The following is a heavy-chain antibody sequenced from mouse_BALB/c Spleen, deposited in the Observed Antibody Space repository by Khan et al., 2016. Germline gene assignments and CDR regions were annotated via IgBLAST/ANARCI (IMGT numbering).Heavy chain of an antibody. V-gene: IGHV14-3*02. CDR2: IDPANGNT. Sequence: VQLQQSGAELVKPGASVKLSCTVSGFNINDTYMHWVNQRPEQGLEWIGRIDPANGNTKYDPKFQDKATITADTSSNTAYRHLSGLTSQDTAVYYCSRRVYYYESADWAQGTLVTVSA. J-gene: IGHJ3*01. CDR1: GFNINDTY. D-gene: IGHD1-1*01. CDR3: SRRVYYYESAD.